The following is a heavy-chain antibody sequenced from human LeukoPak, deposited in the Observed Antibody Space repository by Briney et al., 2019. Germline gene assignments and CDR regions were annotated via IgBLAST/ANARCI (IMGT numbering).Heavy chain of an antibody. D-gene: IGHD5-12*01. J-gene: IGHJ3*01. Sequence: GPSQSLSCPASGSTFTTYAMRSARQTPGKGLEWVAFVSFEGTNKYYAHSVTGRLTISRDTSKHTLYIQINNERTKHTAIYSCARGGAWLRLDAFDLWGKGTVVTVSS. CDR1: GSTFTTYA. V-gene: IGHV3-30-3*01. CDR3: ARGGAWLRLDAFDL. CDR2: VSFEGTNK.